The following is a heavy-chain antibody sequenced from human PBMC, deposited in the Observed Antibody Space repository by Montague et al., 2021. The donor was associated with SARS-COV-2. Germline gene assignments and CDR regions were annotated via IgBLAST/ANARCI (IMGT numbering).Heavy chain of an antibody. CDR2: NYHDGST. D-gene: IGHD3-10*01. Sequence: SETLSLTCTVSGDSVNNNKNYWGWIRQPPGKGLEWIGSNYHDGSTYYNPSLRSRITMSVDTAKNQFSLRLTSVTAADTAVYYCAHRGGLGAIWGQGTLVTVSS. CDR3: AHRGGLGAI. J-gene: IGHJ1*01. CDR1: GDSVNNNKNY. V-gene: IGHV4-39*01.